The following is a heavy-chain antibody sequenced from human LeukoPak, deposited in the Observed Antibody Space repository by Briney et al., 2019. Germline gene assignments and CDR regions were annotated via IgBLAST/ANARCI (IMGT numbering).Heavy chain of an antibody. J-gene: IGHJ4*02. CDR1: GGSISSSSYY. V-gene: IGHV4-39*01. Sequence: SETLSLTCTVSGGSISSSSYYWGWIRQPPGKGLEWIGSIYYSGSTYYNPSLKSRVTLSVDTSKNQFSLKLSSVTAADTAVYYCARQALIRYFDWLPALDYWGQGTLVTVSS. D-gene: IGHD3-9*01. CDR2: IYYSGST. CDR3: ARQALIRYFDWLPALDY.